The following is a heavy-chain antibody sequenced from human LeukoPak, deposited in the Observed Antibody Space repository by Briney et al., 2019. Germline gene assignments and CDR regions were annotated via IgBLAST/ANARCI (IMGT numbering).Heavy chain of an antibody. J-gene: IGHJ4*02. CDR3: ARDSDSSGWSWVY. V-gene: IGHV1-3*01. D-gene: IGHD6-19*01. Sequence: ASLKVSCKASGYRFTTDMYTIHWLRQAPGHRLEWMGWINAGNGNTKYSQEFQGRVTITGDTSARTVYMEVSSLVSEDTAVYYCARDSDSSGWSWVYWGQGTLVTVSS. CDR2: INAGNGNT. CDR1: GYRFTTDMYT.